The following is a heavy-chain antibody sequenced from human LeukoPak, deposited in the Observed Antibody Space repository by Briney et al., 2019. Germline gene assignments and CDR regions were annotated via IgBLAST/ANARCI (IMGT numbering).Heavy chain of an antibody. V-gene: IGHV3-23*01. J-gene: IGHJ4*02. CDR2: ISGSGGST. CDR3: AKDGVAYYYDSSGYWNY. Sequence: GGSLRLSCAASGFTFSSYAMSWVRQAPGKGLEWVSAISGSGGSTYYADSVKGRFTISRDNSKNTLYLQMNSLRAEDTAVYYCAKDGVAYYYDSSGYWNYWGQGTLVTVSS. CDR1: GFTFSSYA. D-gene: IGHD3-22*01.